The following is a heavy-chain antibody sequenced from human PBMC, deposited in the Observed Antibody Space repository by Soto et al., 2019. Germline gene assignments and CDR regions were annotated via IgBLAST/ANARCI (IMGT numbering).Heavy chain of an antibody. V-gene: IGHV4-4*07. Sequence: SETLSLTCTVSGASISSYFWTWIRQPAGKGLDWIGRISTSGTTNYNPSLKSRVTMSVDTSKNHFSLNLSSVTAADTAVYYCAREPAPDRWFASSGQVTLVNVTS. J-gene: IGHJ5*01. CDR1: GASISSYF. D-gene: IGHD2-15*01. CDR3: AREPAPDRWFAS. CDR2: ISTSGTT.